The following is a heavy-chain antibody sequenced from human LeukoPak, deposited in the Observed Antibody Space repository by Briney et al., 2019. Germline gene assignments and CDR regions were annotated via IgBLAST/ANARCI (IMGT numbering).Heavy chain of an antibody. V-gene: IGHV3-23*01. CDR3: AKVEDGYGDFDY. D-gene: IGHD5-18*01. CDR1: GFTFSSYA. CDR2: ISGSGGST. Sequence: GGSLRLSCAASGFTFSSYAMSWVRQAPGKGLEWVSAISGSGGSTYYADSAKGRFTISRDNSKNTLYPQMNSLRAEDTAVYYCAKVEDGYGDFDYWGQGTLVTVSS. J-gene: IGHJ4*02.